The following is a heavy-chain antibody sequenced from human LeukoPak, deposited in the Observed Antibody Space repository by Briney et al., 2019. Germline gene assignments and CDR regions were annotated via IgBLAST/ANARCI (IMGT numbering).Heavy chain of an antibody. D-gene: IGHD2/OR15-2a*01. V-gene: IGHV3-23*01. CDR2: ISGNGGAT. J-gene: IGHJ4*02. CDR1: GSTFSSYA. Sequence: GGSLRLSCAASGSTFSSYAMSWVRQAPGTGLEWVSTISGNGGATYYADSVKGRFTISRDNAKNTLYLQMNSLRAEDTAVYYCAKDPPSSGTTFDYCGQGPLVTVSS. CDR3: AKDPPSSGTTFDY.